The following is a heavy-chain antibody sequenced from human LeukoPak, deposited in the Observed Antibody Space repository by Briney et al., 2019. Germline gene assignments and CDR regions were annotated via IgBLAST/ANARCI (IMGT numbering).Heavy chain of an antibody. V-gene: IGHV1-69*13. J-gene: IGHJ4*02. CDR1: GGTFSSYA. Sequence: ASVKVSCKASGGTFSSYAISWVRQAPGQGLEWMGGIIPIFGTANYAQKFQGRVTITADESTSTAYMELSSLRSEDTAVYYCARDSVPAVVYGYDPTFDYWGQGTLVTVSS. CDR3: ARDSVPAVVYGYDPTFDY. CDR2: IIPIFGTA. D-gene: IGHD5-12*01.